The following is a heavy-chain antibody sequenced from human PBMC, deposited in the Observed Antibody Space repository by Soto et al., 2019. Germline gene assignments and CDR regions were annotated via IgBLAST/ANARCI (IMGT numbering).Heavy chain of an antibody. J-gene: IGHJ4*02. D-gene: IGHD3-3*02. Sequence: QVQLQESGPGLVKPSQTLSLTCTVSGGSIRSGGHYWSWIRQHPGKGLEWLGYFYYAGSTYSNPPYRRSTYYNPSLNNRLTISADTSKNQFSLELSSVTAADTAVYYCVRASFFSDYCFDCWGQGTLVTVSS. CDR1: GGSIRSGGHY. V-gene: IGHV4-31*03. CDR3: VRASFFSDYCFDC. CDR2: FYYAGSTYSNPPYRRST.